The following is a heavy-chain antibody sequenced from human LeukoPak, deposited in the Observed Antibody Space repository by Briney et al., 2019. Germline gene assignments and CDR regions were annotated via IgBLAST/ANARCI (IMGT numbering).Heavy chain of an antibody. CDR2: NSSSSSYT. J-gene: IGHJ4*02. Sequence: PGGSLRLSCAASGFTFSDYYMSWIRQAPGKGLECVSYNSSSSSYTNYADSVKGRFTISRDNAKNSLYLQKNSLRAEDTAVYYCGRVLRYYGSSGYVDYWGQGTLVTVSS. D-gene: IGHD3-22*01. V-gene: IGHV3-11*05. CDR3: GRVLRYYGSSGYVDY. CDR1: GFTFSDYY.